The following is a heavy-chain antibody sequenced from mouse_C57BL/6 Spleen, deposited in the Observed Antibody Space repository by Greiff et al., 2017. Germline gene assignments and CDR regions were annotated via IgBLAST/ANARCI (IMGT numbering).Heavy chain of an antibody. J-gene: IGHJ2*01. D-gene: IGHD2-10*02. CDR1: GYSFTGYY. Sequence: VQLQQSGPELVKPGASVKISCKASGYSFTGYYMNWVKQSPEKSLEWIGEIHPSTGGTTYNQKFKAKATLTVDKSSSTAYVQLKSLTSEDSAVYYCASGYGNPYYFDYWGQGTTLTVSS. V-gene: IGHV1-42*01. CDR2: IHPSTGGT. CDR3: ASGYGNPYYFDY.